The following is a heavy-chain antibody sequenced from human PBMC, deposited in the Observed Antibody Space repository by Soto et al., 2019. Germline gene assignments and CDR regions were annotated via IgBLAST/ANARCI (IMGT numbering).Heavy chain of an antibody. J-gene: IGHJ3*02. D-gene: IGHD6-6*01. CDR2: IYPGDSDT. Sequence: PGESLKISCKGSGYSFTSYWIGWVRQMSGKGLEWMGIIYPGDSDTRYSPSFQGQVTISADKSISTAYLQWSSLKASDTAMYYCARQEQLADDAFDIWGQGTMVTVSS. CDR3: ARQEQLADDAFDI. V-gene: IGHV5-51*01. CDR1: GYSFTSYW.